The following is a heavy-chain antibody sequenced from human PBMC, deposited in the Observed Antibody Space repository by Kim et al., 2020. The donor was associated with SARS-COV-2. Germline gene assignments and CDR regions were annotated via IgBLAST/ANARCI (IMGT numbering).Heavy chain of an antibody. D-gene: IGHD1-1*01. Sequence: SETLSLTCGVSGASISSGAYCWTWVRQHPGKGLEWIAYNSNSGSTYYNPSLRSRVTISLDTSRNQFSLNLSSVTAADTAVYYGGRGPNVVHGMDVWGQGTTVAVSS. CDR3: GRGPNVVHGMDV. J-gene: IGHJ6*02. CDR2: NSNSGST. CDR1: GASISSGAYC. V-gene: IGHV4-31*11.